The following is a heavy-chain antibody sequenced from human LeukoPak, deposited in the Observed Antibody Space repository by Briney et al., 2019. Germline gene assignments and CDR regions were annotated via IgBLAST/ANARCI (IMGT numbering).Heavy chain of an antibody. D-gene: IGHD3-22*01. Sequence: PGGSLRLSFAASGFTFDDYAMHWVRQAPGKGLGWVSLISGDGGSTYYADSVKGRFTISRDNSKNSLYLQMNSLRTEDTALYYCAKTSTNYYDSSEFGYWGQGTLVTVSS. CDR3: AKTSTNYYDSSEFGY. CDR1: GFTFDDYA. CDR2: ISGDGGST. J-gene: IGHJ4*02. V-gene: IGHV3-43*02.